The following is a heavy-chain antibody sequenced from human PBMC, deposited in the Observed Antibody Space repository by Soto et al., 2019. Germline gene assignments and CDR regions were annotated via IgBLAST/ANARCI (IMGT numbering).Heavy chain of an antibody. V-gene: IGHV3-9*01. J-gene: IGHJ4*02. Sequence: GGSLRLSCAASGFTFDDYAMHWVRQAPGKGLEWVSGISWNSGSIGYADSVKGRFTISRDNAKNSLYLQMNSLRAEDTALYYCAKDHNPYYDFWSGYYSTFDYWGQGTLVTVSS. D-gene: IGHD3-3*01. CDR3: AKDHNPYYDFWSGYYSTFDY. CDR1: GFTFDDYA. CDR2: ISWNSGSI.